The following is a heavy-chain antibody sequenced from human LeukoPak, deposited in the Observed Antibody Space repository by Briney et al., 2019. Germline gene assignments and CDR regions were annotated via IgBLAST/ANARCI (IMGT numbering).Heavy chain of an antibody. Sequence: PGGSLRLSCAASGFTFSSYWMHWVRQAPGKGLVWVSRINSDGSSTNYADSVKGRFTISRDNAKNTLYLQMNSLRAEDTAVYYCARVRWGWLPDYWGQGTLVTASS. CDR3: ARVRWGWLPDY. V-gene: IGHV3-74*01. J-gene: IGHJ4*02. CDR1: GFTFSSYW. CDR2: INSDGSST. D-gene: IGHD4-23*01.